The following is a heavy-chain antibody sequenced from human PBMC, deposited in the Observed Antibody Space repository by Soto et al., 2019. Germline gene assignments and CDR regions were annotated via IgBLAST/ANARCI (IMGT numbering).Heavy chain of an antibody. Sequence: QVQLVQSGAEVKKPGSSVKVSCKASGGTFSSYAISWVRQAPGQGLEWMGGIIPIFGTANYAQKFQGRVTITXGETTXXAYMELSSLRSEDTAVYYCASSRTTRTTFWVGMDVWGQGTTVTVSS. V-gene: IGHV1-69*05. CDR2: IIPIFGTA. J-gene: IGHJ6*02. D-gene: IGHD1-1*01. CDR1: GGTFSSYA. CDR3: ASSRTTRTTFWVGMDV.